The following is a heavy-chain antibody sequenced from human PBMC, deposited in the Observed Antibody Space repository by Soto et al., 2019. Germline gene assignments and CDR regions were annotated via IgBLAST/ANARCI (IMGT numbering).Heavy chain of an antibody. CDR1: GGSISSYY. CDR2: IYYSGST. CDR3: ARTSGGVVVT. D-gene: IGHD2-2*01. J-gene: IGHJ4*02. Sequence: SETLSLTCTVSGGSISSYYWSWIRQPPGKGLEWIGYIYYSGSTNYNPSLKSRVTISVDTSKNQFSLKLSSATAADTAVYYCARTSGGVVVTWGQGDLVTVSS. V-gene: IGHV4-59*01.